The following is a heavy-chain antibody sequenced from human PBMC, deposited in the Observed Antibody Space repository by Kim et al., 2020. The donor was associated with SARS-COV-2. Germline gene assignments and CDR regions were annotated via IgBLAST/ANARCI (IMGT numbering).Heavy chain of an antibody. J-gene: IGHJ6*02. CDR3: ARESLMAGSSFGGYGMDV. D-gene: IGHD6-13*01. V-gene: IGHV4-31*02. Sequence: KSRVTIAVDTSKSQFSLKLSSVTAADTAVYYCARESLMAGSSFGGYGMDVWGQGTTVTVSS.